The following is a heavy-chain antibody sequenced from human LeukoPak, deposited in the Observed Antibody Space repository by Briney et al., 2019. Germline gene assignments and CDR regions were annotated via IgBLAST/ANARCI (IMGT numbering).Heavy chain of an antibody. Sequence: PGGSLRLSCAASGFTFSNYWMHWVRQVPGKWLVWVSRISSDGSSTSYADSVKGRFTISRDNAKNTLYLQMSSLRVEDTAVYYCGTQFRYLVGNWGQGTLVTVSS. J-gene: IGHJ4*02. D-gene: IGHD3-9*01. CDR3: GTQFRYLVGN. CDR1: GFTFSNYW. CDR2: ISSDGSST. V-gene: IGHV3-74*01.